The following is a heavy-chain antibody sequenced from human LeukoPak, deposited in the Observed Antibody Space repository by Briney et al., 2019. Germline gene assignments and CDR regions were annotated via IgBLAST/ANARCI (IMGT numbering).Heavy chain of an antibody. J-gene: IGHJ4*02. CDR2: IIPIFGTA. D-gene: IGHD6-13*01. CDR3: ARGSSWHEYFDY. CDR1: GGTFSSYA. Sequence: ASVKVSCKASGGTFSSYAISWVRQAPEQGLEWMGGIIPIFGTANYAQKFQGRVTITADESTSTAYMELSSLRSEDTAVCYCARGSSWHEYFDYWGQGTLVTVSS. V-gene: IGHV1-69*13.